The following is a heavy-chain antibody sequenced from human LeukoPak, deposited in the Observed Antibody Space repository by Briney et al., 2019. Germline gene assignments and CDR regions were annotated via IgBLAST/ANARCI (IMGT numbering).Heavy chain of an antibody. J-gene: IGHJ4*02. Sequence: GGSLRLSCAASGFIFSSYDMHWVRQTTGKGPEWVSAIGTAGDSYYPGSVRGRFTIFRENAKNSLYLQMNSLRAGDTAVYYCARGAGTGFDYWGQGTLVTVSS. D-gene: IGHD6-19*01. CDR3: ARGAGTGFDY. CDR2: IGTAGDS. CDR1: GFIFSSYD. V-gene: IGHV3-13*04.